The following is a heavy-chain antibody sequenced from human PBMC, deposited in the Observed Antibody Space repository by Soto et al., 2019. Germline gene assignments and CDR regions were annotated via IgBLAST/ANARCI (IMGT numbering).Heavy chain of an antibody. CDR1: GFTFSSYG. CDR3: ARWGRDYGDYSYYGMDV. Sequence: QVQLVESGGGVVQPGRSLRLSCAASGFTFSSYGMHWVRQAPGKGLEWVAVIWYDGSNKYYADSVKGRFTISRDNSKNTLYLQMNSLRAEDTAVYYCARWGRDYGDYSYYGMDVWGQGTTVTVSS. D-gene: IGHD4-17*01. J-gene: IGHJ6*02. CDR2: IWYDGSNK. V-gene: IGHV3-33*01.